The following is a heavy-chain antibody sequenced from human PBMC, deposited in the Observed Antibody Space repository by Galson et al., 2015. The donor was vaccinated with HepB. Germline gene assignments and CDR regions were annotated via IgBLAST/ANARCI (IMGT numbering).Heavy chain of an antibody. Sequence: LSLTCTVSGGSISSSSYYWGWIRQPPGKGLEWIGSIYYSGSTYYNPSLKSRVTISVDTSKNQFSLKLSSVTAADTAVYYCARDHRSPTTVVNVNFDYWGQGTLVTVSS. V-gene: IGHV4-39*07. CDR1: GGSISSSSYY. CDR3: ARDHRSPTTVVNVNFDY. D-gene: IGHD4-23*01. J-gene: IGHJ4*02. CDR2: IYYSGST.